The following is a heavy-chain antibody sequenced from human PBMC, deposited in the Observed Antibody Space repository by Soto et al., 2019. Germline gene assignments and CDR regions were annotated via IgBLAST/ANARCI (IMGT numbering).Heavy chain of an antibody. V-gene: IGHV4-39*01. CDR1: GDSISSNSYY. D-gene: IGHD4-4*01. J-gene: IGHJ4*02. CDR3: ARLRTDDYSMRGRFVY. CDR2: IYYTGNT. Sequence: SETVYRTCSVSGDSISSNSYYWGWIRQPPGKGLEWIGTIYYTGNTYYKPSLKSRVTISVDTSKNQFSLKMSSVTATDTAVYYCARLRTDDYSMRGRFVYWGKG.